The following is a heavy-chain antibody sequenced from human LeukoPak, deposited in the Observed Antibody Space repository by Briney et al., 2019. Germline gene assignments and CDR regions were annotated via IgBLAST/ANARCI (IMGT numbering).Heavy chain of an antibody. CDR2: INHSGST. CDR1: GGSFSGYY. CDR3: ASEYSSSWYGLDY. V-gene: IGHV4-34*01. J-gene: IGHJ4*02. Sequence: SETLSLTCAVYGGSFSGYYWSWIRQPPGKGLEWIGEINHSGSTNYNPSLKSRVTISVDTSKNQFSLKLSSVTAADTAVYYCASEYSSSWYGLDYWGQGTQVTVSS. D-gene: IGHD6-13*01.